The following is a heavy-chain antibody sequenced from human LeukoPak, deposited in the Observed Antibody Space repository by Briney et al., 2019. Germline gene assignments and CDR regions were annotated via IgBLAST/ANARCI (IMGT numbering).Heavy chain of an antibody. V-gene: IGHV4-59*01. J-gene: IGHJ4*02. CDR2: IHYTGTT. CDR3: ARDTGRDGGFDY. Sequence: SETLSLTCTVSGDSITSYHWSWIRQSPGKGPEWIGFIHYTGTTNYSPSLRSRVTISVDTSKNQFSLKLSSVTAADTAVYYCARDTGRDGGFDYWGQGTLVTVSS. CDR1: GDSITSYH. D-gene: IGHD1-1*01.